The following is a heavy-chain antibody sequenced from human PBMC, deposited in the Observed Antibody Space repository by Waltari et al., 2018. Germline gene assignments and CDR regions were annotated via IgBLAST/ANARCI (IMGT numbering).Heavy chain of an antibody. CDR1: GGTFSSYA. V-gene: IGHV1-69*05. Sequence: QVQLVQSGAEVKKPGSSVKVSCKASGGTFSSYAISWVRQAPGQGLEWMGGSIPIFGTANDAQKFQGRVTITTDEATSTAYMELSSLRSEDTAVYYCARLSRPWAGPYYYYYYGMDVWGHGTTVTVSS. CDR2: SIPIFGTA. J-gene: IGHJ6*02. D-gene: IGHD1-26*01. CDR3: ARLSRPWAGPYYYYYYGMDV.